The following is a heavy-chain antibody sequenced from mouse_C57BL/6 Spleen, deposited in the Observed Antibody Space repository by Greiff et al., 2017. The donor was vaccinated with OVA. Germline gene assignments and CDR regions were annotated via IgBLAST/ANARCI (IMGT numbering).Heavy chain of an antibody. CDR1: GFTFSDYY. V-gene: IGHV5-16*01. D-gene: IGHD2-3*01. Sequence: EVKLVESEGGLVQPGSSMKLSCTASGFTFSDYYMAWVRQVPEKGLEWVANINYDGSSTYYLDSLKSRFIISRDNAKNILYLQMSSLKSEDTATYYCARENDGYSLWGTGTTVTVSS. CDR3: ARENDGYSL. J-gene: IGHJ1*03. CDR2: INYDGSST.